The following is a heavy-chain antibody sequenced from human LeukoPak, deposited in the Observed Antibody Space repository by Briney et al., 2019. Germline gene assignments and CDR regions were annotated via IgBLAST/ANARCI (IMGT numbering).Heavy chain of an antibody. CDR2: INSDGSST. Sequence: PGGSLRLSCAASVFTFSSYWMHWVRQAPGKGLVWVSRINSDGSSTSYADSVKSQFTISRDNANNTLYLQMNSLRAQDTAVYCCAKDPEWLLYRYLDYWGQGTLVTVSS. J-gene: IGHJ4*02. V-gene: IGHV3-74*01. D-gene: IGHD3-3*01. CDR3: AKDPEWLLYRYLDY. CDR1: VFTFSSYW.